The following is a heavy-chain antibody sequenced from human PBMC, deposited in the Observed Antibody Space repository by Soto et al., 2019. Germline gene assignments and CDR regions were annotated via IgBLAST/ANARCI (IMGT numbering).Heavy chain of an antibody. Sequence: GSLRLSCAASGFDFSRDYMNWVRQAPGKGLEWVAIIKPDGSEKGYVDSVKGRFTISRDNAKNSLYLQMDSLRAEDTAVYFCARDIGWFALDYWGQGTPVTVSS. CDR3: ARDIGWFALDY. V-gene: IGHV3-7*01. CDR2: IKPDGSEK. CDR1: GFDFSRDY. D-gene: IGHD3-10*01. J-gene: IGHJ4*02.